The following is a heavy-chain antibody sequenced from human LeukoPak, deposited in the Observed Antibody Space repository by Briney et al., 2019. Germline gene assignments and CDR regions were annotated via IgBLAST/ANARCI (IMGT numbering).Heavy chain of an antibody. V-gene: IGHV3-33*01. Sequence: PGGSLRLSCAASGFTFSSYGMHWVRQAPGKGLEWVAVIWYDGSNKYYADSVKGRFTISRDNSKNMLYLQMNSLRAEDTAVYYCARDVYYGSGPLGYWGQGTLVTVSS. CDR3: ARDVYYGSGPLGY. J-gene: IGHJ4*02. CDR2: IWYDGSNK. CDR1: GFTFSSYG. D-gene: IGHD3-10*01.